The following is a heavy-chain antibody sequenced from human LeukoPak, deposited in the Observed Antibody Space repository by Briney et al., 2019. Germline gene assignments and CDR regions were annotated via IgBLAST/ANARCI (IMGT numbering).Heavy chain of an antibody. CDR1: GGTFSSYA. D-gene: IGHD3-22*01. J-gene: IGHJ4*02. CDR2: TIPIFGTA. CDR3: ASGYYYDSSGYCDY. V-gene: IGHV1-69*05. Sequence: GASVKVSCKASGGTFSSYAISWVRQAPGQGLEWMGRTIPIFGTANYAQKFQGRVTITTDESTSTAYMELSSLRSEDTAVYYCASGYYYDSSGYCDYWGQGTLVTVSS.